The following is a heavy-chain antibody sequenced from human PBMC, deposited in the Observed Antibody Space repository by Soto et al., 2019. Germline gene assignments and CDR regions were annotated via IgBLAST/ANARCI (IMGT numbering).Heavy chain of an antibody. Sequence: QVQLVQSGAAVKKPGSSVKVSCKASGDTFRNHTLTWVRQAPGQGLEWMGRIIPMLGVANYAQKFQGSVTTTADKSTSTAYMGLSSVRSADTAVYYWARVAEMGTVTKGYYYYMDVWGKGTTVTVSS. J-gene: IGHJ6*03. CDR3: ARVAEMGTVTKGYYYYMDV. CDR1: GDTFRNHT. CDR2: IIPMLGVA. V-gene: IGHV1-69*04. D-gene: IGHD4-17*01.